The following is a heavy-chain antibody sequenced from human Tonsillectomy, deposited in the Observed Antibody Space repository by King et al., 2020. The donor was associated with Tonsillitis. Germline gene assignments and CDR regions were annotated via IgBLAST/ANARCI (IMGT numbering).Heavy chain of an antibody. CDR2: IKSKTDGGTT. CDR3: TTPAGWFGELLFPDFDY. J-gene: IGHJ4*02. CDR1: GFTFSNAW. D-gene: IGHD3-10*01. V-gene: IGHV3-15*01. Sequence: VQLVESGGGLVKPGGSLRISCAASGFTFSNAWMSWVRQAPGKGLEWVGRIKSKTDGGTTDYAAPVKGRFTISRDDSKNTLYLQMNSLKTEDTAVYYCTTPAGWFGELLFPDFDYWGQGTLVTVSS.